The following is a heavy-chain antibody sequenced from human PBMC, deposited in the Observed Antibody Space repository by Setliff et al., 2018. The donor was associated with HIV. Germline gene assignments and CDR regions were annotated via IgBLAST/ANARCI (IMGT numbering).Heavy chain of an antibody. CDR2: INHSGST. V-gene: IGHV4-4*02. CDR3: TRLTTTYYYDSSAYYHPV. D-gene: IGHD3-22*01. Sequence: SETLSLTCAVSGGSISSSNWWSWIRQPPGKGLEWIGEINHSGSTNYNPSLKSRVTISVDTSKNQFSLKLSSVTAADTAVFYCTRLTTTYYYDSSAYYHPVWGQGTLVTVSS. J-gene: IGHJ4*02. CDR1: GGSISSSNW.